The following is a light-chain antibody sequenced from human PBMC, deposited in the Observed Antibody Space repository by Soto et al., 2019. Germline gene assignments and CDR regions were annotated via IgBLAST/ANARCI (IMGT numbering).Light chain of an antibody. J-gene: IGKJ1*01. Sequence: IHMTHSPSSLSASEGDRVTISCRASQGIGNAVGWYQQKQGKPRKVLLYGASNLQSGVPPRFSGSGSGTDLTLAISSLQAEDSPTYLCLPAINYLWTFGQGDKVDIK. CDR1: QGIGNA. CDR3: LPAINYLWT. V-gene: IGKV1-6*01. CDR2: GAS.